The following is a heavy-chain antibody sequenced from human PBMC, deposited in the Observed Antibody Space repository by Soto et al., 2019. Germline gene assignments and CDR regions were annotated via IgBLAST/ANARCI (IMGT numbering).Heavy chain of an antibody. CDR2: IKSKTDGGTT. CDR3: TTRSYSSSWYAFDI. D-gene: IGHD6-13*01. J-gene: IGHJ3*02. CDR1: GFTFSNAW. Sequence: GGSLRLSCAASGFTFSNAWMSWVRQAPGKGLEWVGRIKSKTDGGTTDYAAPVKGRFTISRDDSKNTLYLQMNSLKTEDTAVYYCTTRSYSSSWYAFDIWGQGTMVTVSS. V-gene: IGHV3-15*01.